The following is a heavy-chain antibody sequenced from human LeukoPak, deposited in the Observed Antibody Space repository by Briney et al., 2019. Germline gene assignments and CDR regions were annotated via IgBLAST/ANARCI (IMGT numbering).Heavy chain of an antibody. J-gene: IGHJ4*02. CDR3: TLYNY. D-gene: IGHD2-2*02. Sequence: ASVKLSCKTSGYTFTSQDTHWVRQAPGQSLEWMGCINPDSGDTKYSQEFQGRVTITRDTSATTAYMELSSLRSDDKAVYYCTLYNYWGQGTLVTVSS. CDR2: INPDSGDT. V-gene: IGHV1-3*03. CDR1: GYTFTSQD.